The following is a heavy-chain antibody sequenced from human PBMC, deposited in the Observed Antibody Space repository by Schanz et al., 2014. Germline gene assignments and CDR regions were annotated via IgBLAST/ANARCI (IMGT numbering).Heavy chain of an antibody. J-gene: IGHJ3*01. V-gene: IGHV3-9*03. CDR3: AKDMSIFCSHGLDA. D-gene: IGHD3-3*01. CDR1: GFIFEDYA. Sequence: EVQLVESGGGLVQPGRSLRLSCAASGFIFEDYAMYWVRQAPGKGLEWVSGISWNSGDIAYADSVKGRFTVSRDNFRNSVFLQMNSLEPGDMALYFCAKDMSIFCSHGLDAWGPGTMVTVS. CDR2: ISWNSGDI.